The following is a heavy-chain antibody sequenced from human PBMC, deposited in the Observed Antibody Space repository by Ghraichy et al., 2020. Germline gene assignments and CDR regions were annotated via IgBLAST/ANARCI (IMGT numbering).Heavy chain of an antibody. CDR2: INSDGSTT. D-gene: IGHD3-3*01. J-gene: IGHJ4*02. V-gene: IGHV3-74*01. Sequence: GGSLRLSCAASGFTFSTYWMHWVRQPPGKGLVWVSRINSDGSTTNYADSVKGRFTISRDNAKNTLYLQMNSLRAEDTAVYYCARVTTSQRGYDFWSGYYPGDYWGQGTLVTVPS. CDR3: ARVTTSQRGYDFWSGYYPGDY. CDR1: GFTFSTYW.